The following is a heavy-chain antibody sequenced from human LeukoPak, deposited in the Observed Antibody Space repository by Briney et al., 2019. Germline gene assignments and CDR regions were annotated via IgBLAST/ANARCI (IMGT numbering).Heavy chain of an antibody. J-gene: IGHJ5*02. CDR3: ATDSYDCT. CDR2: IRSNSDGGTI. Sequence: GGSLRLSCAASGFSFSNFWMHWVRQAPGKGLEWFGRIRSNSDGGTIDYAASVKDRFTLSRDDSKNTLYLQLNSLQTADTAVYYCATDSYDCTWGQGTLVTVSS. D-gene: IGHD2-21*02. V-gene: IGHV3-15*07. CDR1: GFSFSNFW.